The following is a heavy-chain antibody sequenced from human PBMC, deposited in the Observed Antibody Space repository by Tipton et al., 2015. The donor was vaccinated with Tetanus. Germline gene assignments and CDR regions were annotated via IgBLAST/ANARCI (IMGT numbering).Heavy chain of an antibody. CDR3: ARRDHVTVFGVVRGGWFDP. CDR2: INHSGNT. CDR1: GGSVNFINYY. J-gene: IGHJ5*02. Sequence: TLSLTCTVSGGSVNFINYYWAWIRQTPGKGLEWIGTINHSGNTYYNPSLKSRVTISVDTSKNQISLRLRSVTAADTAVYYCARRDHVTVFGVVRGGWFDPWGQGTLVTVS. V-gene: IGHV4-39*01. D-gene: IGHD3-3*01.